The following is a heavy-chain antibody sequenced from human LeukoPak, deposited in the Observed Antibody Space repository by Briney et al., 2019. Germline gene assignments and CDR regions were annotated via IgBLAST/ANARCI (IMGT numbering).Heavy chain of an antibody. CDR1: GGSFSGYY. V-gene: IGHV4-34*01. CDR3: ARGPRYGSGGAFSWVRYYYVMDV. J-gene: IGHJ6*02. Sequence: SETLSLTCAVYGGSFSGYYWSWIRQPPGKGLEWIGEINHSGSTNYNPSLKSRVTISVDTSKNQFSLKLSSVTAADTAVYYCARGPRYGSGGAFSWVRYYYVMDVWGQGTTVTVSS. CDR2: INHSGST. D-gene: IGHD3-10*01.